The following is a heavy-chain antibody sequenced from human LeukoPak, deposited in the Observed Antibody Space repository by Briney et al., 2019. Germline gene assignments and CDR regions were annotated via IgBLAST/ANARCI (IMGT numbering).Heavy chain of an antibody. CDR3: VREDTPATANY. J-gene: IGHJ4*02. V-gene: IGHV3-23*01. CDR2: ISGGGDIT. Sequence: GGSLRLSCAASGFNFANHAVSWVRQTAGKGLEWVSAISGGGDITYYADSVKGRFTISRDNSKDTLFLQMHSLRPGDTAVYYCVREDTPATANYWGQGTLVTISS. CDR1: GFNFANHA. D-gene: IGHD2-21*02.